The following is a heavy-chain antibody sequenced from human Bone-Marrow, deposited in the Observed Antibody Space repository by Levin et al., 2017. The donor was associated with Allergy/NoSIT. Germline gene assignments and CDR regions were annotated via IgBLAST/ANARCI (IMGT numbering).Heavy chain of an antibody. CDR2: ISSGVNTI. J-gene: IGHJ5*02. CDR3: ARGAELDP. V-gene: IGHV3-48*01. CDR1: GFILSGDS. Sequence: GGSLRLSCAGSGFILSGDSINWVRQAPGKGLEWVSYISSGVNTIYYSDSVKGRFTVSRDNVKNSLYLQMNSLRAEDTAVYYCARGAELDPWGQGTLVTVSS.